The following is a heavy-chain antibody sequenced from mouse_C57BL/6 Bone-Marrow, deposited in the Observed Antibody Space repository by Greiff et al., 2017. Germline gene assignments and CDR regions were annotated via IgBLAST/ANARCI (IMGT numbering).Heavy chain of an antibody. CDR1: GFTFSDYG. V-gene: IGHV5-15*01. CDR2: ISNLAYSI. J-gene: IGHJ2*01. D-gene: IGHD4-1*01. Sequence: EVMLVESGGGLVQPGGSLKLSCAASGFTFSDYGMAWVRQAPRKGPEWVAFISNLAYSIYYADTVTGRFTISRENAKNTLYLEMSSLRSEDTAMYYCARRGTGTGYFDYWGQGTTLTVSS. CDR3: ARRGTGTGYFDY.